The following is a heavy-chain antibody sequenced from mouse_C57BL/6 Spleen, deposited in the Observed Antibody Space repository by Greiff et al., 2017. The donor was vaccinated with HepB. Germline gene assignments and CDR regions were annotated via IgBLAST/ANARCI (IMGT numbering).Heavy chain of an antibody. CDR3: ARHNYYGSSYFDY. CDR1: GYTFTDYN. CDR2: INPNNGGT. J-gene: IGHJ2*01. V-gene: IGHV1-22*01. D-gene: IGHD1-1*01. Sequence: EVQLQQSGPELVKPGASVKMSCKASGYTFTDYNMHWVKQSHGKSLEWIGYINPNNGGTSYNQKFKGKATLTVNKSSSTAYMELRSLTSEDSAVYYCARHNYYGSSYFDYWGQGTTLTVSS.